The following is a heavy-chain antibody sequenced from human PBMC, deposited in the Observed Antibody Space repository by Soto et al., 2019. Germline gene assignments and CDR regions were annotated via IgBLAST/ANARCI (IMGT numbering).Heavy chain of an antibody. Sequence: GGSLRLSCAASGFTFSTYSMNWVRQAPGKGLEWVSSINSDGSSATYADSVKGRFTISRDNAKNTLYLQMNSLRAEDTAVYYCARAYSSSWYYFDYWGQGTLVTVSS. V-gene: IGHV3-74*03. CDR3: ARAYSSSWYYFDY. CDR1: GFTFSTYS. CDR2: INSDGSSA. J-gene: IGHJ4*02. D-gene: IGHD6-13*01.